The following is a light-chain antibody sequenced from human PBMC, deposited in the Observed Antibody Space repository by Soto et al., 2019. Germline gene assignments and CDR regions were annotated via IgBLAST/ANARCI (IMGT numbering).Light chain of an antibody. J-gene: IGKJ1*01. V-gene: IGKV1-5*03. CDR1: QSISSW. CDR2: KAS. CDR3: HQYKSYPWT. Sequence: DIQMTQSPSTLSPSEGDRVTVTCRASQSISSWLAWYQQKPGKAPKILIYKASSLESGVPSRFSGSGSGTEFTLTISSLQPDDFATYYCHQYKSYPWTFGQGTKVEIK.